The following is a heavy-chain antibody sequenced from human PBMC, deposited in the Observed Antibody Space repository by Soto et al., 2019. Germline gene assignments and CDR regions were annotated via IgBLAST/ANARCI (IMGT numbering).Heavy chain of an antibody. CDR3: ARATELRYVEWSVYRGGNYAMDV. D-gene: IGHD3-3*01. J-gene: IGHJ6*01. CDR2: VSPDSGST. CDR1: GYTFSGYD. Sequence: QVQLVQSGAEVKKPGASVRVSCKASGYTFSGYDINWVRQATGQGLERMGWVSPDSGSTGYAGIFQGRVTMTWDRSTTTAYMDLSSLTSADSAVYYCARATELRYVEWSVYRGGNYAMDVW. V-gene: IGHV1-8*01.